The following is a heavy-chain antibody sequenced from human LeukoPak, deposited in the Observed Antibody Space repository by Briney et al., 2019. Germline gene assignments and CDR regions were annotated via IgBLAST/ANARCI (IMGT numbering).Heavy chain of an antibody. CDR1: GGSFSDYY. CDR3: ARAENGYDSSGYYFHAFDI. CDR2: INHSGST. V-gene: IGHV4-34*01. J-gene: IGHJ3*02. Sequence: SETLSLTCAVYGGSFSDYYGSWIRQPPGKGLEWIGEINHSGSTNYNPSLKSRVTISVDTSKNQFSLKLSSVTAADTAVYYCARAENGYDSSGYYFHAFDIWGQGTMVTVSS. D-gene: IGHD3-22*01.